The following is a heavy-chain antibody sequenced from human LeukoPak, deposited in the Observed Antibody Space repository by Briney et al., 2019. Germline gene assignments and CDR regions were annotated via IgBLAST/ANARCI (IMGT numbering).Heavy chain of an antibody. D-gene: IGHD3-9*01. Sequence: SETLSLTCTVSGGSISSYYWSWIRQPPGKGLEWIGYIYYSGSTNYNPSLKSRVTISVDTSKNQFSLKLSSVTAADTAVYYCARTQHYDILIGEWYFDYWGQGTLVTVSS. CDR2: IYYSGST. V-gene: IGHV4-59*01. J-gene: IGHJ4*02. CDR1: GGSISSYY. CDR3: ARTQHYDILIGEWYFDY.